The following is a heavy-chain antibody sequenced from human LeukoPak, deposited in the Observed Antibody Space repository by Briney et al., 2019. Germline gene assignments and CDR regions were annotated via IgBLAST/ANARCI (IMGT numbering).Heavy chain of an antibody. CDR2: IYYSGTT. V-gene: IGHV4-59*01. CDR3: ARESALTQGDGAFDY. J-gene: IGHJ4*02. CDR1: DGSISGYY. Sequence: PSETLSLTCSVSDGSISGYYWSWIRQPPGKGLEWIGYIYYSGTTNYNPSLKSRVTISVDTPKNQFSLKLSSVTAADTAVYYCARESALTQGDGAFDYWGQGTLVTVSS. D-gene: IGHD4/OR15-4a*01.